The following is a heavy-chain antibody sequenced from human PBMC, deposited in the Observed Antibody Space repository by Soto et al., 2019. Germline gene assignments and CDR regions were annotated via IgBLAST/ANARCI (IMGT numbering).Heavy chain of an antibody. D-gene: IGHD1-26*01. CDR2: VNHSGNT. J-gene: IGHJ4*02. V-gene: IGHV4-34*01. CDR1: GGPFSGYY. CDR3: AREPNSGSYVAGRFEY. Sequence: SETLSLTCGVYGGPFSGYYWSWIRQCPGKGLEWIGEVNHSGNTQYHPSLKRRGSISVDTFKNEFSLNLNSVTAADTAVYYCAREPNSGSYVAGRFEYWGQGILVTVSS.